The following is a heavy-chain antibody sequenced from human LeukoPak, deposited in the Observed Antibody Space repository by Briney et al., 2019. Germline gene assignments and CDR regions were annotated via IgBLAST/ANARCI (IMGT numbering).Heavy chain of an antibody. D-gene: IGHD3-9*01. Sequence: ASVKVSCKASGYTFTSYAMNWVRQSPGQGLEWMGWINTNTGNPTYAQGFTGRFVFSLDTSVSTAYLQISSLKAEDTAVYYCARAMSYDILTGYYHDDAFDIWGQGTMVTVSS. J-gene: IGHJ3*02. CDR1: GYTFTSYA. V-gene: IGHV7-4-1*02. CDR2: INTNTGNP. CDR3: ARAMSYDILTGYYHDDAFDI.